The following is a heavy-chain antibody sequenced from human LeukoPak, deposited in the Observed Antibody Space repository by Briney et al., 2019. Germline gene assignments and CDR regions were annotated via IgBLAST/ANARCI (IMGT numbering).Heavy chain of an antibody. CDR3: ANTYYDILTGYYNQEYYFDY. D-gene: IGHD3-9*01. V-gene: IGHV4-39*01. CDR1: GGSISSSSYY. CDR2: IYYSGST. J-gene: IGHJ4*02. Sequence: SETLSLTCTVSGGSISSSSYYWGWIRQPPGKGLEWIGRIYYSGSTYYNPSLKSRVTISVDTSKNQFSLKLSSVTAADTAVYYCANTYYDILTGYYNQEYYFDYWGQGTLVTVSS.